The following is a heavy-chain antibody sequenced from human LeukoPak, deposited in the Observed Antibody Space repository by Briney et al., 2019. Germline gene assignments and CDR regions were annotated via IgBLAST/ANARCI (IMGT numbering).Heavy chain of an antibody. Sequence: ASVKVSCKASGYTFSGFYIHWVRQAPGKGLEWMGGFDPEDGETIYAQKFQGRVTMTEDTSTDTAYMELSSLRSEDTAVYYCATADPTAAFDIWGQGTMVTVSS. CDR3: ATADPTAAFDI. CDR1: GYTFSGFY. V-gene: IGHV1-24*01. CDR2: FDPEDGET. J-gene: IGHJ3*02. D-gene: IGHD1-1*01.